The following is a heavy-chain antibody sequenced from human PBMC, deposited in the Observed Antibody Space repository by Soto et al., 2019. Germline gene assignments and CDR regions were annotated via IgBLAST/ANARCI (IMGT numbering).Heavy chain of an antibody. V-gene: IGHV1-2*04. D-gene: IGHD6-25*01. J-gene: IGHJ6*04. CDR2: INPNSGGT. Sequence: GASVKVSCKASGYTFTGYYMHWVRQAPGQGLEWMGWINPNSGGTNYAQKFQGWVTMTRDTSKNQFSLKLSSVTAADTAVYYCARASFRGVVDVWGKGTTVTVSS. CDR1: GYTFTGYY. CDR3: ARASFRGVVDV.